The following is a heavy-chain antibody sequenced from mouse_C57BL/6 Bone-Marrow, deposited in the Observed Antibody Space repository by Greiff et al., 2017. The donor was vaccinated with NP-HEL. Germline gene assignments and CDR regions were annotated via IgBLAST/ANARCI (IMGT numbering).Heavy chain of an antibody. CDR2: IDPNSGGT. D-gene: IGHD1-1*01. CDR1: GYTFTSYW. V-gene: IGHV1-72*01. CDR3: ARGQDYYGSSLDWFAY. J-gene: IGHJ3*01. Sequence: QVQLQQPGAELVKPGASVKLSCKASGYTFTSYWMHWVKQRPGRGREWIGRIDPNSGGTKYNEKFKSKATLTVDKPSSTAYMQLSSLTSEDSAVYYCARGQDYYGSSLDWFAYWGQGTLVTVSA.